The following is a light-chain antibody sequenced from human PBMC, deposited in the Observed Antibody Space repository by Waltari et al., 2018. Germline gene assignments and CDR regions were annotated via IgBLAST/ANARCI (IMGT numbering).Light chain of an antibody. V-gene: IGKV3-20*01. CDR3: QQYDISPLT. CDR2: GAS. J-gene: IGKJ4*01. CDR1: QTVRTTY. Sequence: EIVLTQSPGTLSLSPGERATLSCRASQTVRTTYLAWYQQKPGQAPTLLIYGASSRATGIPDRCSGSGSVTDFSLTISSLEPEDFAVYYCQQYDISPLTFGGGTKVEIK.